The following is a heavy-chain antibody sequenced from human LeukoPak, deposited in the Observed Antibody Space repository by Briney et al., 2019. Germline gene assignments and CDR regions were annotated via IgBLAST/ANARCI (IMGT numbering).Heavy chain of an antibody. D-gene: IGHD6-13*01. V-gene: IGHV3-21*01. CDR3: ARERSAAGTPFEDY. Sequence: PGGSLRLSCAASGFTFSSYSMNWVRQAPGKGLEWVPSISSSSSYIYYADSVKGRFTISRDNAKNSLYLQMNSLRAEDTAVYYCARERSAAGTPFEDYWGQGTLVTVSS. CDR2: ISSSSSYI. CDR1: GFTFSSYS. J-gene: IGHJ4*02.